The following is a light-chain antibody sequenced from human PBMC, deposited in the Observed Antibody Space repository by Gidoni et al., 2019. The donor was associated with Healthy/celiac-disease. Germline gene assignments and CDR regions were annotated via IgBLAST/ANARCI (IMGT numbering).Light chain of an antibody. V-gene: IGKV1-9*01. CDR3: QQLNSYPL. Sequence: DIQLTQSPSFLSASVGDRVTITCRASQGISSYLAWYQQKPGKAPKLLIYAASTLQSGVPSRFSGSGSGTEFTLTISSLQPEDCATYYCQQLNSYPLFGQGTKLEIK. J-gene: IGKJ2*01. CDR2: AAS. CDR1: QGISSY.